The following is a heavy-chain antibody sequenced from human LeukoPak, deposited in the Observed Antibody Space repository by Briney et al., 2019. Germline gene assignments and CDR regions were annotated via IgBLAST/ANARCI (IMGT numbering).Heavy chain of an antibody. CDR3: ARERGRLHLFDY. V-gene: IGHV3-48*01. CDR1: GFTFSSYS. Sequence: GGSLRLSCAASGFTFSSYSMNWVRQAPGKGLEWVSYISGSSSTIYYADSVKGRFTISRDNAKNSLYLQMNSLRAEDTAVYYCARERGRLHLFDYWGQGTLVTVSS. CDR2: ISGSSSTI. J-gene: IGHJ4*02. D-gene: IGHD4-11*01.